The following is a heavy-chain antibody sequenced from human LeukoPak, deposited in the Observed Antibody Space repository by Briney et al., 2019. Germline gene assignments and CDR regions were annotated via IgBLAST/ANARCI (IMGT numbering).Heavy chain of an antibody. D-gene: IGHD2/OR15-2a*01. CDR3: ARLYANHTTYDY. J-gene: IGHJ4*02. Sequence: PGRSLRLSCEASGFTFRNYGVHWVRQAPGKGLEWVAVISYDGGHQYSADSVKGRFTLSRDNSKNTVYLQLNSLRAEDTAVYYCARLYANHTTYDYWGQGSLVTVSS. CDR1: GFTFRNYG. V-gene: IGHV3-30*03. CDR2: ISYDGGHQ.